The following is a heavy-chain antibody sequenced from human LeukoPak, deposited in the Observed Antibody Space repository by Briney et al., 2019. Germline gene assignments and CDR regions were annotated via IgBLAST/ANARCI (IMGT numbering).Heavy chain of an antibody. CDR1: GFSFSNNA. D-gene: IGHD4-11*01. CDR3: ARDVGGRTTEYYFDY. V-gene: IGHV3-23*01. J-gene: IGHJ4*02. CDR2: ISGSGGST. Sequence: GGSLRLSCVASGFSFSNNAMSWVRQAPGKGLEWVSGISGSGGSTDYADSVKGRFTISRDNAKNSVYLQMNSLRAGDTAVYYCARDVGGRTTEYYFDYWGQGTLVTVSS.